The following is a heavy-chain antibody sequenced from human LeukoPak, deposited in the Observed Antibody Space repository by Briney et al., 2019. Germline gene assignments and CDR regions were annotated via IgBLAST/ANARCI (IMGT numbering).Heavy chain of an antibody. CDR1: GFTFGDYA. D-gene: IGHD3-10*01. J-gene: IGHJ4*02. CDR3: TRDRGGADGELFDY. CDR2: IRSKAYGGTT. V-gene: IGHV3-49*03. Sequence: GRSLRLSCTASGFTFGDYAMSWLRQAPGKGLEWVGFIRSKAYGGTTEYAASVKGRFTISRDDSKSIAYLQMNSLKTEDTAVYYCTRDRGGADGELFDYWGQGTLVTVSS.